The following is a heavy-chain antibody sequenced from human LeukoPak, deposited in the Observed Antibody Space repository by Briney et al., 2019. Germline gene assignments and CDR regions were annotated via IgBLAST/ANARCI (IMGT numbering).Heavy chain of an antibody. D-gene: IGHD5-12*01. CDR2: ISWNSGSV. Sequence: GRSLRLSCAASGFTFDDYAMHWVRHAPGKGREWVSGISWNSGSVGYADSVKGRFTISRDNAKNSLYLQMNSLRAEDTAVYYCARDPTQWLRYGYFDYWGQGTLVTVSS. CDR1: GFTFDDYA. CDR3: ARDPTQWLRYGYFDY. J-gene: IGHJ4*02. V-gene: IGHV3-9*01.